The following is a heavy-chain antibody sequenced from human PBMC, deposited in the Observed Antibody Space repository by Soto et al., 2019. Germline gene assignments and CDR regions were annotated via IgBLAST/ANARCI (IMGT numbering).Heavy chain of an antibody. CDR3: ARESCEDVRYFDY. D-gene: IGHD2-15*01. J-gene: IGHJ4*02. Sequence: PGESLKISCKGSGYSFTSYWISWVRQMPGNGLEWMGRVDPSDSYTNYSTSFQGPVTISDDKSSSTAYLQWSSLKDSDTVMYYCARESCEDVRYFDYWGPGTLVTVSS. CDR1: GYSFTSYW. V-gene: IGHV5-10-1*04. CDR2: VDPSDSYT.